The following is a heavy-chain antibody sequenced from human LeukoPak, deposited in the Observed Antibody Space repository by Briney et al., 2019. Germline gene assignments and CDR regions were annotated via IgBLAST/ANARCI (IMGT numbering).Heavy chain of an antibody. CDR1: GFTFSSYA. CDR3: AKVTYGSGTYGAFDS. Sequence: GGSLRLSCAASGFTFSSYAMSWVRQAPGKGLEWVSAISGTGGSTYYADSVKGRFTISRDNSKNTLYLQMNSLRAEDTAVYYCAKVTYGSGTYGAFDSWGQGTLVTVSS. V-gene: IGHV3-23*01. D-gene: IGHD3-10*01. CDR2: ISGTGGST. J-gene: IGHJ4*02.